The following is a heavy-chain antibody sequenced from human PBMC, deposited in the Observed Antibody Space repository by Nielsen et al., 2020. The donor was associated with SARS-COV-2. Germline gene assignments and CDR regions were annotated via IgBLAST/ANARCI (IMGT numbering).Heavy chain of an antibody. V-gene: IGHV3-73*01. D-gene: IGHD3-9*01. CDR2: IRSKANSYAT. J-gene: IGHJ4*01. Sequence: GGSLRLSCAASGFTFSGSAMHWVRQASGKGLEWVGRIRSKANSYATAYAASVKGRFTISRDDSKNTAYLQMNSLKTEDTAVYYCTRHGGNDWSSLNFAYSYHGPLVTVSS. CDR1: GFTFSGSA. CDR3: TRHGGNDWSSLNFAY.